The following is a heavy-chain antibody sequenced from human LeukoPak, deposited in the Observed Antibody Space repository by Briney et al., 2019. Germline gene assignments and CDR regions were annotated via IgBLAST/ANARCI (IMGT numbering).Heavy chain of an antibody. CDR3: ARDAVLRYFEWTPYYFDY. Sequence: SETLSLTCTVSGGSISTYYWSWIRQPPGKGLEWIGYIYYSGSTNYNPSLKSRVTISVDTSKNQFSLTLSSVTAADTAVFYCARDAVLRYFEWTPYYFDYWGQGTLVTVSS. V-gene: IGHV4-59*01. CDR2: IYYSGST. CDR1: GGSISTYY. J-gene: IGHJ4*02. D-gene: IGHD3-9*01.